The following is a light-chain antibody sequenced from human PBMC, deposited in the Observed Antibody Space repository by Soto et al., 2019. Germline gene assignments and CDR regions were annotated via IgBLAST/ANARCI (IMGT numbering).Light chain of an antibody. CDR1: QSISSW. Sequence: DIQMTQSPSTLSASVGDRVTITCRASQSISSWLAWYQQKPGKAPKLLIYDASSLQSGVPSRFSGSGSGTEFPLTISSLQPDDFATHYCQQYNSYSSTSGQGTKVDIK. J-gene: IGKJ1*01. CDR2: DAS. CDR3: QQYNSYSST. V-gene: IGKV1-5*01.